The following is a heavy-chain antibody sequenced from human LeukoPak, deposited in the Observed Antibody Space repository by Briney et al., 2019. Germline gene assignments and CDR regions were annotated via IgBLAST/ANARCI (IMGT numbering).Heavy chain of an antibody. CDR1: GGSVSSYY. CDR2: ISYSGST. J-gene: IGHJ6*02. Sequence: SETLSLTCTVSGGSVSSYYWSWIRQPPGMGLEWIGYISYSGSTNYNPSLKSRVTISVDTSKNQFSLTLSSVTAADTAVYYCARRRGYSYGYYYYGMDVWGQGTTVTVSS. CDR3: ARRRGYSYGYYYYGMDV. D-gene: IGHD5-18*01. V-gene: IGHV4-59*08.